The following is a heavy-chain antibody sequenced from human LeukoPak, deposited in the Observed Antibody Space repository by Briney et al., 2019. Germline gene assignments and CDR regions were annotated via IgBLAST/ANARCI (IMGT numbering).Heavy chain of an antibody. V-gene: IGHV1-18*04. D-gene: IGHD2-15*01. CDR1: GYTFTSFG. Sequence: ASVKVSCKPSGYTFTSFGISWVRQAPGQGLQWMGWIGAYNGDTNYAQKFQGRVTMTTDTSTSTAYMDLRSLRSDDTAVYYCTRDHCRGDNCPSFDYWGQGTLVTVSS. CDR2: IGAYNGDT. CDR3: TRDHCRGDNCPSFDY. J-gene: IGHJ4*02.